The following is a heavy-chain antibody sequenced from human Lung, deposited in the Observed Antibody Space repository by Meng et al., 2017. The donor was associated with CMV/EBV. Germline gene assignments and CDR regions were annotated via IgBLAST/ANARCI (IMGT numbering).Heavy chain of an antibody. V-gene: IGHV3-49*04. J-gene: IGHJ4*02. CDR2: IRTKGYGATT. CDR3: TGDIVLMVGAFDS. D-gene: IGHD2-8*01. CDR1: GFTCADYA. Sequence: GGSLRLXFTISGFTCADYAVHWVRQAPGEGLEWVGFIRTKGYGATTDYAASVKGRFTISRDDSKSVAYLQMNSLKTEDTAVYYCTGDIVLMVGAFDSWGQGTLVTVSS.